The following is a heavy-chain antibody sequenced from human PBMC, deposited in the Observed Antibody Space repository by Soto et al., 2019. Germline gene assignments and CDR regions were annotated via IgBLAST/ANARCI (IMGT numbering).Heavy chain of an antibody. D-gene: IGHD2-21*02. J-gene: IGHJ4*02. Sequence: GGSQRLSCAASGFTFSSYAMSWVRQAPGKGLEWVSAISGSGGSTYYADSVKGRFTISRDNSKNTLYLQMNSLRAEDTAVYYCAKATYCGGDCYSGYFDYWGQGALVTVSS. CDR3: AKATYCGGDCYSGYFDY. V-gene: IGHV3-23*01. CDR1: GFTFSSYA. CDR2: ISGSGGST.